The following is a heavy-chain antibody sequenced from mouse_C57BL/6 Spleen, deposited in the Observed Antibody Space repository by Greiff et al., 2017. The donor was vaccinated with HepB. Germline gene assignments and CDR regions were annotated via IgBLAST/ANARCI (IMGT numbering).Heavy chain of an antibody. CDR1: GYTFTSYW. Sequence: QVQLQQPGAELVMPGASVKLSCKASGYTFTSYWMHWVKQRPGQGLEWIGEIDPSDSYTNYNQKVKGKSTLTVDKSSSTAYMQLSSLTSEDSAVYYCARAAQDYAMDYWGQGTSVTVSS. D-gene: IGHD3-2*02. V-gene: IGHV1-69*01. CDR2: IDPSDSYT. J-gene: IGHJ4*01. CDR3: ARAAQDYAMDY.